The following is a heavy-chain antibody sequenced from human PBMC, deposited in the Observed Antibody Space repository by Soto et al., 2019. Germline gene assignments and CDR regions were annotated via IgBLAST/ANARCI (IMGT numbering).Heavy chain of an antibody. V-gene: IGHV3-30*18. CDR3: AKDLSGYSYDGDWFDP. J-gene: IGHJ5*02. Sequence: QVQLVESGGGVVQPGRSLRLSCAASGFTFSSYGMHWVRQAPGKGLEWVAVISYDGSNKYYADSVKGRFTISRDNSKNTLYLQMNSLRAEDTAVYYCAKDLSGYSYDGDWFDPWGQGTLVTVSS. D-gene: IGHD5-18*01. CDR1: GFTFSSYG. CDR2: ISYDGSNK.